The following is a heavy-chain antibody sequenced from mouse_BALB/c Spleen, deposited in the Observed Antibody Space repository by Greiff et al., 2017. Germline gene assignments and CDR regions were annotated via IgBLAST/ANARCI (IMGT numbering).Heavy chain of an antibody. D-gene: IGHD3-1*01. J-gene: IGHJ4*01. V-gene: IGHV3-2*02. Sequence: EVKLMESGPGLVKPSQSLSLTCTVTGYSITSDYAWNWIRQFPGNILEWMGYISYSGSTSYNPSLKSRISITRDTSKNQYFLQLNSVTTEDTATYCCATAARARGAMDYWGQGTSVTVSS. CDR2: ISYSGST. CDR3: ATAARARGAMDY. CDR1: GYSITSDYA.